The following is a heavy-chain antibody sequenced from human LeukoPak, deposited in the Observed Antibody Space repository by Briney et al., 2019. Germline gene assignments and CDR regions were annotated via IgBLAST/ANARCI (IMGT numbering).Heavy chain of an antibody. J-gene: IGHJ4*02. CDR1: GYTFTDYY. V-gene: IGHV1-69-2*01. D-gene: IGHD4-23*01. CDR3: ATLDYGGNSHYFDY. Sequence: ASVKISCKVSGYTFTDYYMHWVQQAPGRGLEWMGLVDPEDGETIYAEKFQGRVTITADTSTDTAYMELSSLRSEDTAVYYCATLDYGGNSHYFDYWGQGTLVTVSS. CDR2: VDPEDGET.